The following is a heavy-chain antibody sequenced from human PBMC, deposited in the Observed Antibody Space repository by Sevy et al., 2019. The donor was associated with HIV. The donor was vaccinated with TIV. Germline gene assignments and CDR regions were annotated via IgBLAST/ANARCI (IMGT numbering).Heavy chain of an antibody. D-gene: IGHD6-19*01. CDR2: LSSSNSAV. CDR1: GFTFRSYS. Sequence: GESLKISCAASGFTFRSYSMNWIRQAPGKGLEWISYLSSSNSAVYYAASVKGRFTISRDNARNSLYLHMDSLRAADTALYFCARSGKNSGRNNWFDPWGQGTLVTVSS. CDR3: ARSGKNSGRNNWFDP. J-gene: IGHJ5*02. V-gene: IGHV3-48*01.